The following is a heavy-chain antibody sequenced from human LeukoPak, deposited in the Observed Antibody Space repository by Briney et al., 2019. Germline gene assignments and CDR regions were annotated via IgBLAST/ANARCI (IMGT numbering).Heavy chain of an antibody. J-gene: IGHJ4*02. CDR2: ISYDGSNK. V-gene: IGHV3-30-3*01. CDR1: GFTFSSYA. CDR3: ARSNYDILTGTFDY. D-gene: IGHD3-9*01. Sequence: GGSLRHSCAASGFTFSSYAMHWVRQAPGKGLEWVAVISYDGSNKYYADSVKGRFTTSRDNSKNTLYLQMNSLRAEDTAVYYCARSNYDILTGTFDYWGQGTLVTVSS.